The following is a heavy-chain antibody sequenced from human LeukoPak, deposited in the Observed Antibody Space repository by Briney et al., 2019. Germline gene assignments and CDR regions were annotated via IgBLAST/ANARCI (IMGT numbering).Heavy chain of an antibody. CDR2: ISIIGSTI. J-gene: IGHJ4*02. CDR3: ARDSYYDFWSGYPGNYDY. Sequence: GGSLRLSCAASGFTFSSYEMNWVRQAPGKGLEWVSYISIIGSTIYYADSVKGRFTISRDNAKNSLYLQMNSMRAEDTAVYYCARDSYYDFWSGYPGNYDYWGQGTLVTVSS. D-gene: IGHD3-3*01. V-gene: IGHV3-48*03. CDR1: GFTFSSYE.